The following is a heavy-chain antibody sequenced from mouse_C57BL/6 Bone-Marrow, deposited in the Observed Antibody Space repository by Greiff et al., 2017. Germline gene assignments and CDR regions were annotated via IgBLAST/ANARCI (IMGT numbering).Heavy chain of an antibody. CDR2: INSDGGST. Sequence: DVKLVESGGGLVQPGESLKLSCESNEYEFPSHDMSWVRKIPEKRLELVAAINSDGGSTYYPDTMERRFIISRDNTKKTLYLQMSSLRSEDTALYYCARRGGVKGYWYFDVWGTGTTVTVSS. CDR3: ARRGGVKGYWYFDV. CDR1: EYEFPSHD. D-gene: IGHD2-2*01. J-gene: IGHJ1*03. V-gene: IGHV5-2*03.